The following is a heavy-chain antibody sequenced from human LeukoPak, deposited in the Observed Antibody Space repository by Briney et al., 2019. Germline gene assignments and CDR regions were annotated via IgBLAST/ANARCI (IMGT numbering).Heavy chain of an antibody. CDR2: IVVGGGNT. Sequence: ASVKVSCKASGFTFTSSAMQWVRQARGQRLEWIGWIVVGGGNTNYAQKFQERVTITRDMSTSTAYMELSSLRSEDTAVYYCAADLKSRWSFDYWGQGTLVTVSS. CDR1: GFTFTSSA. V-gene: IGHV1-58*02. J-gene: IGHJ4*02. CDR3: AADLKSRWSFDY. D-gene: IGHD3-3*01.